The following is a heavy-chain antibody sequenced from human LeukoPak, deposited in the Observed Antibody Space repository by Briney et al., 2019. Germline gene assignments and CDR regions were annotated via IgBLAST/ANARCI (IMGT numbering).Heavy chain of an antibody. D-gene: IGHD6-19*01. Sequence: PGGSLRLSCAASGFTFSSYAVSWVRQAPGKGLEWVSAISGSGGSTYYADSVKGRFTISRDNSKNTLYLQMNSLRAEDTAVYYCAKLNRRAVAGMEENFDYWGQGTLVTVSS. CDR1: GFTFSSYA. CDR3: AKLNRRAVAGMEENFDY. J-gene: IGHJ4*02. V-gene: IGHV3-23*01. CDR2: ISGSGGST.